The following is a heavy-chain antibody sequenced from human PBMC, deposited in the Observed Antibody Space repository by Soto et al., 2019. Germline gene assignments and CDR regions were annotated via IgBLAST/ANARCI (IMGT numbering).Heavy chain of an antibody. J-gene: IGHJ4*02. D-gene: IGHD5-18*01. CDR1: GFTFSSYG. CDR3: ARDGRDSYGWGED. CDR2: IWYDGSNK. V-gene: IGHV3-33*01. Sequence: QVQLVESGGGVVQPGRSLRLSCAASGFTFSSYGMHWVRQAPGKGLEWVAVIWYDGSNKYYADSVKGRFTISRDNSKNTRYLQMNSLRAEDTAVYYCARDGRDSYGWGEDWGQGTLVTVSS.